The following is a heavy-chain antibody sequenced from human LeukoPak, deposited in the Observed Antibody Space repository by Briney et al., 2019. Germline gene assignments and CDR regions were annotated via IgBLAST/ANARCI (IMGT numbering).Heavy chain of an antibody. CDR1: GFTFNTYS. CDR2: ISSRSSYYI. D-gene: IGHD2-2*01. V-gene: IGHV3-21*01. CDR3: VRDPHIVVVPATRVYYFDY. Sequence: GGSLRLSCAASGFTFNTYSMNWVRQAPGKGLEWVSSISSRSSYYIYYADSVKGRFTISRDNAKNSLYLQMDSLRAEDTAVYYCVRDPHIVVVPATRVYYFDYWGQGTLVTVSS. J-gene: IGHJ4*02.